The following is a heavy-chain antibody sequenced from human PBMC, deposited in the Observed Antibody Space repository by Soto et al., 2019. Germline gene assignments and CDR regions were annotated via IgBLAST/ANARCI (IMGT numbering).Heavy chain of an antibody. Sequence: EVQLVESGGGLVQPGGSLRLSCAASGFTFSTYWMSWVRQAPGKGLEWVANIKQDGSERYYVDSVKGRFTVSRDNAKNSLYLQMNSLRAEDTAVYYCVRVLTTVTPRGGYDYYGMDVWGQGTTVIVSS. CDR3: VRVLTTVTPRGGYDYYGMDV. V-gene: IGHV3-7*03. D-gene: IGHD4-17*01. CDR1: GFTFSTYW. CDR2: IKQDGSER. J-gene: IGHJ6*02.